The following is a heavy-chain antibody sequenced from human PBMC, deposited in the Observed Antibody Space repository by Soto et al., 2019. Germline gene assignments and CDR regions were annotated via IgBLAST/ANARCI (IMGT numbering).Heavy chain of an antibody. D-gene: IGHD4-17*01. CDR1: GASVSSYY. J-gene: IGHJ4*02. V-gene: IGHV4-59*02. Sequence: PSETLSLTCTVSGASVSSYYWSWIRQPPGKRLEWIGYIYNRGSTNYNPSLKSRVTISVDTSKNQFSLRLSSVTAADTAVYYCAYGDSPRPIDYWGQGTLVTVSS. CDR2: IYNRGST. CDR3: AYGDSPRPIDY.